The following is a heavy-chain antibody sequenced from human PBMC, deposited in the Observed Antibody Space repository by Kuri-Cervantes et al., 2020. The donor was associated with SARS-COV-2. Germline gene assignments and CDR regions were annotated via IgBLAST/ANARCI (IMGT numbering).Heavy chain of an antibody. D-gene: IGHD1-7*01. CDR1: GGSISSHY. CDR3: ARGELRRGGYYYMDV. CDR2: IYYSGST. V-gene: IGHV4-59*11. J-gene: IGHJ6*03. Sequence: ESLKISCTVPGGSISSHYWSWIRQPPGKGLEWIGYIYYSGSTNYNPSLKSRVTISVDTSKNQFSLKLRSVTAADTAVYYCARGELRRGGYYYMDVWGKGTTVTVSS.